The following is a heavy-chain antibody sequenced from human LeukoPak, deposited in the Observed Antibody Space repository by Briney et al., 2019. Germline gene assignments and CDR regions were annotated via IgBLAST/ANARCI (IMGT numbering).Heavy chain of an antibody. D-gene: IGHD3-16*02. CDR3: ARHVIMITFGGVIVPEMGYFDY. CDR2: IDYSRST. Sequence: SETLSLTCTVSGGSISSSSYYWGWLRRPPWKGLELIMGIDYSRSTYYNRSLSTRVTKSVDTSKNQFSLKLSSVTAADTAVYYCARHVIMITFGGVIVPEMGYFDYWGQGTLVTVSS. CDR1: GGSISSSSYY. J-gene: IGHJ4*02. V-gene: IGHV4-39*01.